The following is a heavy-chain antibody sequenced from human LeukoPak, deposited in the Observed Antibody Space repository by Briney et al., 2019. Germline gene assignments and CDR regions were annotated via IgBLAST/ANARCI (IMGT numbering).Heavy chain of an antibody. D-gene: IGHD5-18*01. J-gene: IGHJ6*03. CDR2: IYYIGST. CDR1: AGSISRYY. V-gene: IGHV4-59*01. CDR3: ARGNVDTAMVSYYYYMDV. Sequence: SETLSLTCTLSAGSISRYYWRWIRQPPGKGLEWIGYIYYIGSTNYNPSLKSRVTISVDTSKNQFSLKLSSVTAADTAVYYCARGNVDTAMVSYYYYMDVWGKGTTVTISS.